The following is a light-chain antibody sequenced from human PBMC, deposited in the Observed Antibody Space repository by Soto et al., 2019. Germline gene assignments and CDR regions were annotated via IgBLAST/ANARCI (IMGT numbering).Light chain of an antibody. J-gene: IGKJ1*01. Sequence: DIQMTQSPSTLSASVGDRVTITCRASQSISSWLAWYQQKPGKALKLLIYDASSLESGLPSRFSCSGSRTGFTLTISSLQPDDFAPYYCQQYNSYSPPWTFGQGNKVEIK. V-gene: IGKV1-5*01. CDR2: DAS. CDR3: QQYNSYSPPWT. CDR1: QSISSW.